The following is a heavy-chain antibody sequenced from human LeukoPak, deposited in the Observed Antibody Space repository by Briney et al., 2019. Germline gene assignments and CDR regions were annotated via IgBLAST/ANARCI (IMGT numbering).Heavy chain of an antibody. CDR3: ARRIAAAGADGLDV. CDR1: GYSFSTYW. D-gene: IGHD6-13*01. Sequence: GESLKISCKGSGYSFSTYWIAWVRQTPDKGLEWMGIIYPGDSDTTYGPSFQGQVTISADKSISTAYLQWGSLRASDAAIYYCARRIAAAGADGLDVWGQGTTVTVSS. J-gene: IGHJ6*02. V-gene: IGHV5-51*01. CDR2: IYPGDSDT.